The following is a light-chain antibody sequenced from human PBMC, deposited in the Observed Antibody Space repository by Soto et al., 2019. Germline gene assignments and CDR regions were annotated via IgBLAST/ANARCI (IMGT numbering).Light chain of an antibody. CDR2: AAS. CDR1: QDISSH. CDR3: QQVKTYPLT. V-gene: IGKV1-9*01. J-gene: IGKJ4*01. Sequence: DIQLTQSPSFLSASVGDRVTITCRASQDISSHLAWYQQKPGKAPKLLIYAASNLQSGVPSGFGGSGSGTEFTLTITSLQPEDFATYYCQQVKTYPLTFGGGTKVESK.